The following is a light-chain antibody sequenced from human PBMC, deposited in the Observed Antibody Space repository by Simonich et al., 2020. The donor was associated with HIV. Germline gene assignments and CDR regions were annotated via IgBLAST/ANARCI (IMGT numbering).Light chain of an antibody. CDR2: EVS. CDR3: SSYTSNTTVV. Sequence: QSALTQPPSVSGSPGQSVTISFTGTSGDVGSYNRVSWYPQPPGTAPKPLIYEVSKRPSGVPDRFSGSKSGNTASLTISGLQAEDEADYYCSSYTSNTTVVFGGGTKLTVL. J-gene: IGLJ2*01. V-gene: IGLV2-18*02. CDR1: SGDVGSYNR.